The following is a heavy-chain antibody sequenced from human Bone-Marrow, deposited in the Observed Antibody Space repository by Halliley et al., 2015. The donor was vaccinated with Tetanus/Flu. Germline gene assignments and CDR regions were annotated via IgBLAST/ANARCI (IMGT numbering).Heavy chain of an antibody. V-gene: IGHV1-18*01. D-gene: IGHD5-12*01. Sequence: LQGMGWISGYNGNTKYAQRLQGRVTMTRDRTTTTAYMELRSLRSDDTAIYYCARDMDTGYYLFDHWGQGTLVTVSS. J-gene: IGHJ4*02. CDR3: ARDMDTGYYLFDH. CDR2: ISGYNGNT.